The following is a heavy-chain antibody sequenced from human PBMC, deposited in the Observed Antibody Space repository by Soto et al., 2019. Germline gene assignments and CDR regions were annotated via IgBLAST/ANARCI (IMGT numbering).Heavy chain of an antibody. CDR3: ARDQGQGIAPGSYYFPDAPVLNLFHKKKPTPYYYYGMDV. CDR1: GFTFSSYA. V-gene: IGHV3-30-3*01. J-gene: IGHJ6*02. Sequence: GGSLRLSCAASGFTFSSYAMHWVRQAPGKGLEWVAVISYDGSNKYYADSVKGRFTISRDNSKNTLYLQRNSLRAEDMAVYYCARDQGQGIAPGSYYFPDAPVLNLFHKKKPTPYYYYGMDVWGQGTTVTVSS. D-gene: IGHD3-10*01. CDR2: ISYDGSNK.